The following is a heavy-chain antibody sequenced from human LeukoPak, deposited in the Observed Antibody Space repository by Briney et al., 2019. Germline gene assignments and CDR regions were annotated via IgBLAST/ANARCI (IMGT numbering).Heavy chain of an antibody. CDR1: GFTFSSYW. CDR3: ARDKIVATRSPLDY. J-gene: IGHJ4*02. D-gene: IGHD5-12*01. V-gene: IGHV3-7*01. CDR2: IKQDGSEK. Sequence: PGGSLRLSCAASGFTFSSYWMSWVRQAPGKGLEWVANIKQDGSEKYYVDSVKGRFTISRDNAKNSLYLQMNSLRAEDTAVYYCARDKIVATRSPLDYWGQGTLVTVSS.